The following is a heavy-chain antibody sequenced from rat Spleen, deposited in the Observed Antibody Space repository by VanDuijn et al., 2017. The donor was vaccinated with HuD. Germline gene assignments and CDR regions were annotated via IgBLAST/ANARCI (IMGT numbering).Heavy chain of an antibody. D-gene: IGHD1-7*01. CDR1: GFSLTSYH. CDR2: MWSGGST. Sequence: QVQLMESGPGLVQPSETLSLTCTVSGFSLTSYHVPWVRQPPGKGLEWMGRMWSGGSTAYNSVFKSRLSISRDTSKSQVFLEMNSLQSEDTAIYYCTRDMGDYWGQGVKVTVSS. V-gene: IGHV2-45*01. CDR3: TRDMGDY. J-gene: IGHJ2*01.